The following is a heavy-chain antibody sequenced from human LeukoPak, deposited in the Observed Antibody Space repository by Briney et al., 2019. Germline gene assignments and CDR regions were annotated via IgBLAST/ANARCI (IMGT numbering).Heavy chain of an antibody. Sequence: GGSLRLSCAASGFTFSTYVMSWVRQAPGKGLEWVSAISGSGGSTYYADSVKGRFTISRDNSKNTLYLQMNSLRAEDTAVYYCARDPSYGNNWGQGTLVIVSS. CDR2: ISGSGGST. J-gene: IGHJ4*02. CDR3: ARDPSYGNN. V-gene: IGHV3-23*01. CDR1: GFTFSTYV. D-gene: IGHD3-16*02.